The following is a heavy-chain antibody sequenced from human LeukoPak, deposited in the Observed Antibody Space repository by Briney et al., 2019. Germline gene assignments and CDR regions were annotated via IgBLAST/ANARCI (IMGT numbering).Heavy chain of an antibody. J-gene: IGHJ4*02. CDR3: ARDRLTAAGHSGDY. Sequence: ASVKVSCKASGYTFTSYDINWVRQATGQGLEWMGWMNPNSGNTGYAQKFQGRVTMTRNTSISTAYMELSSLRSEDTAVYYCARDRLTAAGHSGDYWGQGTLVTVSS. CDR2: MNPNSGNT. CDR1: GYTFTSYD. V-gene: IGHV1-8*01. D-gene: IGHD6-13*01.